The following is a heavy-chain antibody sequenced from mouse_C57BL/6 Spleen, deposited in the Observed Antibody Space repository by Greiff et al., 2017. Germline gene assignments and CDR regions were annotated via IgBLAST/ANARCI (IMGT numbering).Heavy chain of an antibody. Sequence: QVQLQQPGAELARPGASVKLSCKASGYTFTSYGISWVKQRTGQGLEWIGEIYPRSGNTYYNEKFKGKATLTVDKSSSTAYMELRSLTSEDSAVYFCARYYGSRSWYFDVWGTGTTVTVAS. CDR2: IYPRSGNT. D-gene: IGHD1-1*01. V-gene: IGHV1-81*01. CDR3: ARYYGSRSWYFDV. J-gene: IGHJ1*03. CDR1: GYTFTSYG.